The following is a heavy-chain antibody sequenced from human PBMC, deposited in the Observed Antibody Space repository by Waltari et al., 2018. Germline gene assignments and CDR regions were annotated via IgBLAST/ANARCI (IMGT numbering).Heavy chain of an antibody. D-gene: IGHD5-18*01. CDR2: INAGNGNT. CDR3: ARDSSGYNYGYGY. Sequence: QVQLVQSGAAVKEPGASVRVSCKASGYTFTIYAIHWVRQAPGQRPEWMGWINAGNGNTKYSQKFQGRVTIIRDTSASTAYMELHSLRSADTAVYYCARDSSGYNYGYGYWGQGTLVTVSS. CDR1: GYTFTIYA. V-gene: IGHV1-3*01. J-gene: IGHJ4*02.